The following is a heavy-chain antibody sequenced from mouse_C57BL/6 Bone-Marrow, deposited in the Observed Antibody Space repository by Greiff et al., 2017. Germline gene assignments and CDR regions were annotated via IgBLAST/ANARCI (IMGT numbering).Heavy chain of an antibody. J-gene: IGHJ4*01. D-gene: IGHD4-1*01. V-gene: IGHV1-61*01. CDR1: GYTFTSYW. CDR2: IYPSDSET. CDR3: AKGLGRDAMDY. Sequence: VQLQQPGAELVRPGSSGYTFTSYWMDWVKQRPGQGLEWIGNIYPSDSETHYNQKFKDKATLTVDKSSSTAYMQLSSLTSEDSAVYYCAKGLGRDAMDYWGQGTSVTVSS.